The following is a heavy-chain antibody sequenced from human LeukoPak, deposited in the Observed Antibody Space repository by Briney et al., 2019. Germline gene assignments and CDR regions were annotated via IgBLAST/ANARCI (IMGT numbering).Heavy chain of an antibody. CDR3: ARGSAFSSGYH. D-gene: IGHD3-22*01. Sequence: SETLSLTCAVYGGSFSGYYWSWLRQPPGKGLEWIGEINHSGSTNYNPSLKSRVTISVDTSKNQFSLKLSSVTAADTAVYYCARGSAFSSGYHWGQGTLVTVSS. CDR2: INHSGST. J-gene: IGHJ4*02. CDR1: GGSFSGYY. V-gene: IGHV4-34*01.